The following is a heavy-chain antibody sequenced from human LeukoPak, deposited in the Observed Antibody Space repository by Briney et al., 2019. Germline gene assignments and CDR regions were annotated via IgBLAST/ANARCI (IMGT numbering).Heavy chain of an antibody. V-gene: IGHV3-21*04. D-gene: IGHD5-24*01. CDR1: GFTFSSYS. J-gene: IGHJ6*03. Sequence: GGSLRLSCAASGFTFSSYSMNWVRQAPGKGLEWVSCISTSSDYIYYAASVKGRFTISRDNAKNSLYLQMNSLRAEDTAVYYCARSRGRDGYKDYYYYYMDVWGKGTTVTISS. CDR2: ISTSSDYI. CDR3: ARSRGRDGYKDYYYYYMDV.